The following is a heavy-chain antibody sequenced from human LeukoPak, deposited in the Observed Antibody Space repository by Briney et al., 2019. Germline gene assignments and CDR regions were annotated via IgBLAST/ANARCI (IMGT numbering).Heavy chain of an antibody. Sequence: PSETLSLTCAVYGGSFSGYYWSWIRQPPGKGLEWIGYIYYSGSTNYNPSLKSRVTISVDTSKNQFSLKLSSVTAADTAVYYCARSPIVVVPAAMFWFDPWGQGTLVTVSS. D-gene: IGHD2-2*01. J-gene: IGHJ5*02. CDR2: IYYSGST. CDR3: ARSPIVVVPAAMFWFDP. CDR1: GGSFSGYY. V-gene: IGHV4-59*01.